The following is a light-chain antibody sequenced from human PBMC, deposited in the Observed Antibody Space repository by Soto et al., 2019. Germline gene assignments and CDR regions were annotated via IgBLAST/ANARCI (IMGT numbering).Light chain of an antibody. V-gene: IGKV3-15*01. CDR3: QQYSSWPRT. Sequence: ETVMTQSPATLSVSPAETATLSCRASQRVSTNLAWYQQKPGQSPRLLIYRASTRATDIPARFSGSGSGTEFTLTISSLQSEDYAVYYCQQYSSWPRTFGQGTRLEI. J-gene: IGKJ5*01. CDR2: RAS. CDR1: QRVSTN.